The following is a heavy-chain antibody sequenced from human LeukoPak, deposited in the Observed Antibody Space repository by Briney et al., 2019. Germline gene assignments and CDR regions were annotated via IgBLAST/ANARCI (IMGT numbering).Heavy chain of an antibody. CDR2: IYYSGST. CDR3: ARAEGAYDRAFDT. V-gene: IGHV4-59*01. D-gene: IGHD3-22*01. J-gene: IGHJ4*02. CDR1: GGSFSGYY. Sequence: PSETLSLTCAVYGGSFSGYYWSWIRQPPGKGLEWIGYIYYSGSTNYNPSLKSRFTISVDTSKNQFSLKLSSVTAADTAVYYCARAEGAYDRAFDTWGQGTLVTVSS.